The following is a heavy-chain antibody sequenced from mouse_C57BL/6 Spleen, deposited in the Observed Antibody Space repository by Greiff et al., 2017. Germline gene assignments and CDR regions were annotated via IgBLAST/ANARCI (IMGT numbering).Heavy chain of an antibody. CDR2: IHPNSGST. CDR3: AIPFITTVVAPYAMDY. D-gene: IGHD1-1*01. V-gene: IGHV1-64*01. J-gene: IGHJ4*01. Sequence: VQLQQPGAELVKPGASVKLSCKASGYTFTSYWMHWVKQRPGQGLEWIGMIHPNSGSTNYNETFKSKATLTVDKSSSTAYMQLSSLTSEDSAVYYCAIPFITTVVAPYAMDYWGQGTSVTGSS. CDR1: GYTFTSYW.